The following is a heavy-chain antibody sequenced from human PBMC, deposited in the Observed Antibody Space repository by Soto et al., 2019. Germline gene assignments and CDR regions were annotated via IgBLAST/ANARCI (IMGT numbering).Heavy chain of an antibody. Sequence: KASETLSLTCAVYGGSFSGYYWSWIRQPPGKGLEWIGEINHSGSTNYNPSLKSRVTISVDTSKNQFSLKLSSVTAADTAVYYCARGGGYYDSSGYNYWGQGTLVTVSS. CDR2: INHSGST. CDR1: GGSFSGYY. J-gene: IGHJ4*02. D-gene: IGHD3-22*01. V-gene: IGHV4-34*01. CDR3: ARGGGYYDSSGYNY.